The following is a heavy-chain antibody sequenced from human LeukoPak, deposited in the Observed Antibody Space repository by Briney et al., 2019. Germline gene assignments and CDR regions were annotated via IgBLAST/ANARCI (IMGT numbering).Heavy chain of an antibody. J-gene: IGHJ3*02. V-gene: IGHV3-21*01. CDR2: ISSSSSYI. CDR3: ARGGRDSSGSFRAFDI. D-gene: IGHD6-19*01. CDR1: GFTFSSYS. Sequence: GGSLRLCCAASGFTFSSYSMSWVRQAPGKGLEWVSSISSSSSYIYYADFVKGRFTISRDNAKNSLYLQMNSLRAEDTAVYYCARGGRDSSGSFRAFDIWGQGTMVTVSS.